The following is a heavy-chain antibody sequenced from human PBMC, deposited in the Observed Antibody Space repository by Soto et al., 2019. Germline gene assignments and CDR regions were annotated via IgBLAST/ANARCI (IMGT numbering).Heavy chain of an antibody. D-gene: IGHD3-9*01. Sequence: GASVKVSCKASGYTFTSYGISWVRQAPGQGLEWMGWISAYNGNTNYAQKLQGRVTMTTDTSTSTAYMELRSLRSDDTAVYYCARDDQYYDIFTGYNYYGMDVWGQGTTVTVSS. V-gene: IGHV1-18*04. J-gene: IGHJ6*02. CDR3: ARDDQYYDIFTGYNYYGMDV. CDR1: GYTFTSYG. CDR2: ISAYNGNT.